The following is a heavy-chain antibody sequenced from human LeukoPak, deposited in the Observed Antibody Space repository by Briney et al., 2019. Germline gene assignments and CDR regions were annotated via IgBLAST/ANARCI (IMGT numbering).Heavy chain of an antibody. V-gene: IGHV4-59*01. Sequence: PSETPSLTCTVSGGSISSYYWSWIRQPPGRGLEWIGYIYYSGSTNYNPSLKSRVTISVGTSKNRFSLKLSSVTAADTAVYYCARVTVDYYDSSGYYYDWFDPWGQGTLVTVSS. CDR1: GGSISSYY. J-gene: IGHJ5*02. D-gene: IGHD3-22*01. CDR2: IYYSGST. CDR3: ARVTVDYYDSSGYYYDWFDP.